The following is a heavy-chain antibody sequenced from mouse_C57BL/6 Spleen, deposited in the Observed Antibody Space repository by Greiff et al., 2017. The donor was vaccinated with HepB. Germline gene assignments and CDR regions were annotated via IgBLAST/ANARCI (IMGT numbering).Heavy chain of an antibody. CDR1: GYTFTDYA. V-gene: IGHV1-67*01. CDR2: ISTYYGDA. J-gene: IGHJ2*01. CDR3: ARMTHYYGSSPYYFDY. D-gene: IGHD1-1*01. Sequence: QVQLKESGPELVRPGVSVKISCKGSGYTFTDYAMHWVKQSHAKSLEWIGVISTYYGDASYNQKFKDKATMTVDKSSSTAYMELARLTSEDSAVYYWARMTHYYGSSPYYFDYWGQGTTLTVSS.